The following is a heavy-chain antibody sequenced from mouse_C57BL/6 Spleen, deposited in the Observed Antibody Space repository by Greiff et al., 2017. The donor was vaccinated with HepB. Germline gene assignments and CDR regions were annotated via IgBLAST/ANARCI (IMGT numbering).Heavy chain of an antibody. CDR2: IYPGSGST. CDR1: GYTFTSYW. CDR3: ARSNYEMDY. D-gene: IGHD2-5*01. J-gene: IGHJ4*01. Sequence: QVHVKQPGAELVKPGASVKMSCKASGYTFTSYWITWVKQRPGQGLEWIGDIYPGSGSTNYNEKFKSKATLTVDTSSSTAYMQLSSLTSEDSAVYYCARSNYEMDYWGQGTSVTVSS. V-gene: IGHV1-55*01.